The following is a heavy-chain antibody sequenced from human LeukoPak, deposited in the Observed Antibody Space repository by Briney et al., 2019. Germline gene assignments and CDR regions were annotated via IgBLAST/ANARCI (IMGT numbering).Heavy chain of an antibody. D-gene: IGHD6-13*01. V-gene: IGHV4-34*01. CDR2: INHSGST. J-gene: IGHJ6*03. CDR3: ARASPGYSRYMDV. Sequence: TSETLSLTCAVYGGSFSGYYWSWIRQPPGKGLEWIGEINHSGSTNYNPSLKSRVTISVDTSKNQFSLKLSSVTAAGTAVYYRARASPGYSRYMDVWGKGTTVTVSS. CDR1: GGSFSGYY.